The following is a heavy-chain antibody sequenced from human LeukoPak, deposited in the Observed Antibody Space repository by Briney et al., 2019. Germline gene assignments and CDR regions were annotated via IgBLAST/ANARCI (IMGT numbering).Heavy chain of an antibody. D-gene: IGHD6-19*01. CDR3: ATLISGWSLY. V-gene: IGHV3-66*01. CDR2: IYSGGTT. Sequence: GGSPRLSCAASGFTVSSNYMSWVRQAPGKGLEWVSVIYSGGTTYYADSVKGRFIISRDNSKNTLYLQMNSLRAEDTAVYYCATLISGWSLYWGQGTLVTVSS. CDR1: GFTVSSNY. J-gene: IGHJ4*02.